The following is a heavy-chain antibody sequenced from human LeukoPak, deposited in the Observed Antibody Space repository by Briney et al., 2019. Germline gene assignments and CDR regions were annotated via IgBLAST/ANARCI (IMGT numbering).Heavy chain of an antibody. CDR1: GGSMSNYY. J-gene: IGHJ3*02. CDR3: ARNLAVGSSSWLDVFDI. D-gene: IGHD6-13*01. Sequence: SETLSLTCTVSGGSMSNYYWSWMRQPPGKGLEWVGYIFYSGRDDYNPSLKSRVTISVDTSRNHIYLKQSSVTAADTAVYYCARNLAVGSSSWLDVFDIWGQGTMVTVSS. CDR2: IFYSGRD. V-gene: IGHV4-59*08.